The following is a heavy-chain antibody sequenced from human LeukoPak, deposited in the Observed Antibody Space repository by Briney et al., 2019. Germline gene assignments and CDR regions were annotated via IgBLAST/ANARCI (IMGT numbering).Heavy chain of an antibody. J-gene: IGHJ6*02. CDR3: ARHRPLLRYFDWLSPKDYYYGMDV. CDR2: IYYSGST. Sequence: SETLSLTCTVSGGSISSYYWSWIRQPPGKGLKWIGYIYYSGSTNYNPSLKSRVTISVDTSKNQFSLKLSSVTAADTAVYYCARHRPLLRYFDWLSPKDYYYGMDVWGQGTTVTVSS. CDR1: GGSISSYY. V-gene: IGHV4-59*08. D-gene: IGHD3-9*01.